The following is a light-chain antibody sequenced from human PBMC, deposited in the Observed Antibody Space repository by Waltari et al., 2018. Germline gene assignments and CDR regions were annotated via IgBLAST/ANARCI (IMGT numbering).Light chain of an antibody. CDR3: LSYTNTAVRV. J-gene: IGLJ3*02. Sequence: QSALTQPASVSGSPGQAITISCTGSSSDVGANNYVSWYRQYPGKAPQVLLYEVSNRPSGVSNRFAGYKSGNTASLTISGLQAEDEADYYCLSYTNTAVRVFGGGTRLTVL. CDR1: SSDVGANNY. V-gene: IGLV2-14*01. CDR2: EVS.